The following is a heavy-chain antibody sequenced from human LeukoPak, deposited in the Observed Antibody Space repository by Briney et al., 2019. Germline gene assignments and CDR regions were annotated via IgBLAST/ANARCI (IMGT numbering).Heavy chain of an antibody. J-gene: IGHJ4*02. CDR3: AKIAAAMTPPFDY. V-gene: IGHV4-34*01. D-gene: IGHD6-13*01. Sequence: SETLSLTCAVYGGSFSGYYWSWIRQPPGKGLEWIGSIYHSGSTYYNPSLKSRVTISVDTSKNQFSLKLSSVTAADTAVYYCAKIAAAMTPPFDYWGQGTLVTVSS. CDR1: GGSFSGYY. CDR2: IYHSGST.